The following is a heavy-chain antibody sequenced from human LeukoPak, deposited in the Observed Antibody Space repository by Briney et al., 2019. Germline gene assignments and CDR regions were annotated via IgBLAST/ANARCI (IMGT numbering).Heavy chain of an antibody. CDR2: IYYSGST. V-gene: IGHV4-59*11. D-gene: IGHD1-26*01. CDR1: GGSITSHY. Sequence: SGTLSLTCTVDGGSITSHYWSWIRQPPGKGLEWIGYIYYSGSTNYKPSLKSRVTISVYTSKNQFSLKRSSVTAADTAVYYCARVGSGYYYYYYMDVWGKGTTVTVSS. CDR3: ARVGSGYYYYYYMDV. J-gene: IGHJ6*03.